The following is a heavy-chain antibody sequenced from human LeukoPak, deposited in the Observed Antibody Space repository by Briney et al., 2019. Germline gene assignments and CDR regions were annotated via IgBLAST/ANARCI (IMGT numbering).Heavy chain of an antibody. Sequence: AGGSLRLSCAASGFTFSGYGMNWVRQAPGKGLEWVSYISSSSTTTYYTDPVKGRFTISRDNAKKSLFLQMNSLRAEDTAVYYCARGGSGYSAYDFDYWGQGILVTVSS. CDR2: ISSSSTTT. J-gene: IGHJ4*02. V-gene: IGHV3-48*01. CDR3: ARGGSGYSAYDFDY. D-gene: IGHD5-12*01. CDR1: GFTFSGYG.